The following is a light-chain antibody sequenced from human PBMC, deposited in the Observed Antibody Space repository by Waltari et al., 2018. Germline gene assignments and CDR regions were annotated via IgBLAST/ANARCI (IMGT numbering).Light chain of an antibody. CDR1: QGISSY. CDR3: QQLYSYPIT. V-gene: IGKV1-9*01. CDR2: AAS. J-gene: IGKJ5*01. Sequence: DIQLTQSPSFLSASVGDRVTITCRASQGISSYLAWYQQKPGKAPKLLIYAASTLQSGVPSRFGGSGSGTEFTLTISSLQPEDFATYYCQQLYSYPITFGQGTRLEIK.